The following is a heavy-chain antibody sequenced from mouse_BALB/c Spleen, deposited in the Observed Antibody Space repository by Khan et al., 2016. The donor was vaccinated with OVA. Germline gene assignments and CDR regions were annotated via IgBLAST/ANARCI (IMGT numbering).Heavy chain of an antibody. Sequence: EVQLQQSGPELVKPGASVKISCKASGYSFTGYFMNWVMQSHGKSLEWIGRINPHIGETLYNQKFKGKATLTVDESPRTAHMELRSLASEDSAVYYCARKNGSDFDYWGQGTTLTVSS. CDR2: INPHIGET. CDR1: GYSFTGYF. V-gene: IGHV1-20*02. D-gene: IGHD1-1*01. CDR3: ARKNGSDFDY. J-gene: IGHJ2*01.